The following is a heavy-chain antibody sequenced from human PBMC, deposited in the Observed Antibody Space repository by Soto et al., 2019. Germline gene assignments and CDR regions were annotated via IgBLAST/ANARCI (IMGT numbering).Heavy chain of an antibody. CDR2: IYYSGST. D-gene: IGHD3-22*01. V-gene: IGHV4-61*08. J-gene: IGHJ4*02. Sequence: SETLSLTCTVSGGSISSGDYYWIWIRQPPGKGLEWIGYIYYSGSTNYNPSLKSRVTISVDTSKNQFSLKLSSVTAADTAVYYCARTDSSALDYWGQGTLVTVSS. CDR1: GGSISSGDYY. CDR3: ARTDSSALDY.